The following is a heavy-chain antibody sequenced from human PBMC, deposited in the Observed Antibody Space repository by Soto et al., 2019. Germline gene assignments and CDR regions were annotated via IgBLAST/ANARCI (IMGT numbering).Heavy chain of an antibody. CDR2: IRGSGGST. V-gene: IGHV3-23*01. Sequence: EVPLLESGGGLVQPGGSLRLSCAASGFTFSSYAMSWVRQAPGKGLEWVSAIRGSGGSTYYADSVKGRFPISRANSKNTLYLQMNSLRAEDTAVYYCATPMLGVVPAAPKHWGEGALVTVS. CDR3: ATPMLGVVPAAPKH. J-gene: IGHJ1*01. CDR1: GFTFSSYA. D-gene: IGHD2-2*01.